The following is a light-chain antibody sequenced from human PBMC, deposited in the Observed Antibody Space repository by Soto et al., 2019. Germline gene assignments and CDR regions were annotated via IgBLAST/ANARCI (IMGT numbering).Light chain of an antibody. CDR2: GAS. V-gene: IGKV3-20*01. CDR3: QHYVTSLTT. Sequence: EIVLTHSPGTLSLSQWERATLSFRASQSVSGIYLAWYQQKPGQAPRLLIFGASIRVTGIPDRFIGSGSGTDFTLTISRLEPEDFAVYYCQHYVTSLTTFGQGTKVDIK. J-gene: IGKJ1*01. CDR1: QSVSGIY.